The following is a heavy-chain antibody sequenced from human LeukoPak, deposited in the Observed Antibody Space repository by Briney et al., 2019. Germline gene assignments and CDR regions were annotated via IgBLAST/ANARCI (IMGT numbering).Heavy chain of an antibody. V-gene: IGHV3-7*03. Sequence: PGGSLRLSCAASGFTLSSYWMTWVRQAPGKGLEWVANIRRDGTQEHYVDSVEGRFTISRDNFKNTVYLQMNSLRVDDTAVYYCATPDVRLRYFDWSPNEWGQGTLVTVSS. CDR2: IRRDGTQE. D-gene: IGHD3-9*01. CDR3: ATPDVRLRYFDWSPNE. CDR1: GFTLSSYW. J-gene: IGHJ4*02.